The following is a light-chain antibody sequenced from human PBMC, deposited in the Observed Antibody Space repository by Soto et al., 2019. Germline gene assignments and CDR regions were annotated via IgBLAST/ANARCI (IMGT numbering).Light chain of an antibody. CDR2: LGS. V-gene: IGKV2-28*01. CDR1: QSLLHGNGYNY. Sequence: DIVMTQSPLSLPVTPGEPASISCRSSQSLLHGNGYNYLDWYLQKPGQSPQLLIYLGSNRASRVPDRFSGSVSGTDFTLKISRVEAEDVGVYYCMQALQTPRTFGQGTKVEIK. CDR3: MQALQTPRT. J-gene: IGKJ1*01.